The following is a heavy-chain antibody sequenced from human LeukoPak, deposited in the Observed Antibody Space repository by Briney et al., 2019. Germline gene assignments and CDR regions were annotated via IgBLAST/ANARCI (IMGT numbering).Heavy chain of an antibody. D-gene: IGHD3-9*01. J-gene: IGHJ4*02. CDR1: GFSLSTDAVA. Sequence: SGPTLVKPTQTLXLSCTFSGFSLSTDAVAVVWIRQPPGKALEWLALIYSDDDRRYSPSLKTRLTITKDTSKNQVVLTMTNMDPMDTATYYCAHRGTGSLLVHWGQGILVTVSS. CDR3: AHRGTGSLLVH. V-gene: IGHV2-5*02. CDR2: IYSDDDR.